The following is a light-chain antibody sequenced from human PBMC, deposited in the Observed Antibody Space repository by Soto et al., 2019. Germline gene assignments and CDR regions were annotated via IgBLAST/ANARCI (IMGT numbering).Light chain of an antibody. J-gene: IGLJ2*01. V-gene: IGLV2-14*01. CDR2: EVS. Sequence: QPVLTQPASVSGSPGQSITISCTGTSSDVGGYSYVSWYQQHPGKTPKLMIYEVSNRPSGVSHRFSGSKSGNTASLTISGLQTEDEADYYCSSFSSITREVFGGGTKLT. CDR1: SSDVGGYSY. CDR3: SSFSSITREV.